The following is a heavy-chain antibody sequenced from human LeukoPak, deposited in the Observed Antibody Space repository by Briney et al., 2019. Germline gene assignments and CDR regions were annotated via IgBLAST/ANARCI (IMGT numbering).Heavy chain of an antibody. CDR3: ARGLTNSYALRGFDY. CDR1: GYTFTSYA. CDR2: INTNTGNP. D-gene: IGHD5-18*01. J-gene: IGHJ4*02. Sequence: ASVKVSCKASGYTFTSYAMHWVRQAPGQGLEWMGWINTNTGNPTYAQGFTGRFVFSLDTSVSTAYLQISSLKPEDTVVYFCARGLTNSYALRGFDYWAQGTLVTVSS. V-gene: IGHV7-4-1*02.